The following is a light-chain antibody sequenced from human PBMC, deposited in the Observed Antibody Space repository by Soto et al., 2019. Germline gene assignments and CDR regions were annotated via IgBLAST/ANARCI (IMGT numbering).Light chain of an antibody. V-gene: IGKV1-17*01. CDR1: QGISND. CDR2: AVS. J-gene: IGKJ4*01. Sequence: DIQITQSPSSLSASVGDRVTITCRASQGISNDLAWYQQKPEKAPERLIYAVSSLQSGVPSRFSGSGCGTEFTLTVSSLQPEDFSTYYCQEHDSYPPTFGGGTKLDIK. CDR3: QEHDSYPPT.